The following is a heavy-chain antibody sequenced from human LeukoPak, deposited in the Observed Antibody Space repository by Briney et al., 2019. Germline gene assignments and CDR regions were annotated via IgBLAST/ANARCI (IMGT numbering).Heavy chain of an antibody. D-gene: IGHD3-22*01. CDR2: IRNKATSYTT. CDR1: GSTFSDHY. J-gene: IGHJ3*01. Sequence: GGSLRLSCAASGSTFSDHYMDWVRQAPGKGLEWVGRIRNKATSYTTDYAASVRGRFTISRSDSENSLYLQMNSLKSEDTALYYCARGLNSGYYYDLDGFDLWGQGTMVTVSS. CDR3: ARGLNSGYYYDLDGFDL. V-gene: IGHV3-72*01.